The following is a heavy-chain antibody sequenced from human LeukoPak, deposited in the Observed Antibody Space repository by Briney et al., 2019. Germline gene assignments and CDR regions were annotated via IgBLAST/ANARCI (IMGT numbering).Heavy chain of an antibody. D-gene: IGHD3-9*01. CDR1: GYTFTSYG. CDR3: ARVLPYDILTSNWFDP. Sequence: ASVKVSCKASGYTFTSYGISWVRQAPGQGLEWMGWISAYNGNTNYAQKLQGRVTMTTDTSTSTACMELRSLRSDDTAVYYCARVLPYDILTSNWFDPWGQGTLVTVSS. J-gene: IGHJ5*02. V-gene: IGHV1-18*04. CDR2: ISAYNGNT.